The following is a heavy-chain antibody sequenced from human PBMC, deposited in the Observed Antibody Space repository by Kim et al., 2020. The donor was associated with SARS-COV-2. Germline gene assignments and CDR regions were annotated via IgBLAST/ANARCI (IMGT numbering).Heavy chain of an antibody. CDR3: ASTSSGWYPLDY. Sequence: NYTPSLKSRVTISVDTSKNQFSLKLSSVTAADTAVYYCASTSSGWYPLDYWGQGTLVTVSS. V-gene: IGHV4-59*01. J-gene: IGHJ4*02. D-gene: IGHD6-19*01.